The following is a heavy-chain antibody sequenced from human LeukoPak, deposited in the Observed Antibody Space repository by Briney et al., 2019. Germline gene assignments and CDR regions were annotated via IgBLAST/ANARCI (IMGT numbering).Heavy chain of an antibody. CDR1: GFTFSSYA. V-gene: IGHV3-23*01. J-gene: IGHJ4*02. D-gene: IGHD2-2*01. CDR2: ISGSGGST. CDR3: ASGRYCSSTGCRDY. Sequence: TGASLRLSCAASGFTFSSYAMSWVRQAPGKGLEWVSAISGSGGSTYYADSVKGRFTISRDNSKNTLYLQMNSLRAEDTAVYYCASGRYCSSTGCRDYWGQGTLVTVSS.